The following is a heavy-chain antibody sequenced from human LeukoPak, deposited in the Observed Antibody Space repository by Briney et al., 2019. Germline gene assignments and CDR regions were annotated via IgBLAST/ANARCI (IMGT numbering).Heavy chain of an antibody. Sequence: SETLSLTCTVSGGSISSSSYYWGWIRQPPGKGLEWIGSIHYSGSTYYNPSLKSRVTISVDTSKNQFSLKLSSVTAADTAVYYCARDLWGSGIDNWGQGTLVTVSS. CDR2: IHYSGST. D-gene: IGHD3-10*01. J-gene: IGHJ4*02. CDR3: ARDLWGSGIDN. CDR1: GGSISSSSYY. V-gene: IGHV4-39*07.